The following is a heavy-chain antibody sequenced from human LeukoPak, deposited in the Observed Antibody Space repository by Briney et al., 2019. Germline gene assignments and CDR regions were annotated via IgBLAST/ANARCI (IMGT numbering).Heavy chain of an antibody. D-gene: IGHD3-10*02. Sequence: GGSLRLSCVAAGFTFSSYEMNWVRQAPGKGLEWVSYISSSGSTIYYADSVKGRFTISRDNAKNSLYLQMNSLRAEDTAVYYCAELGITMIGGVWGKGTTVTISS. CDR1: GFTFSSYE. CDR2: ISSSGSTI. V-gene: IGHV3-48*03. J-gene: IGHJ6*04. CDR3: AELGITMIGGV.